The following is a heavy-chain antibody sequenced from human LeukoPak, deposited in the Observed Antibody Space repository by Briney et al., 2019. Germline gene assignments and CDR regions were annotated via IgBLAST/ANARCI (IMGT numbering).Heavy chain of an antibody. D-gene: IGHD4-23*01. V-gene: IGHV1-18*01. CDR1: GYTFTSYG. Sequence: ASVKVSCKASGYTFTSYGISWVRQAPGQGLEWMGWISAYNGNTNYAQKLQGRVTMTTDTSTSTAYMELRSLRSDDTAVYYCARDRPWPVATPGGYNWFDPWGQGTLVTVSS. CDR3: ARDRPWPVATPGGYNWFDP. J-gene: IGHJ5*02. CDR2: ISAYNGNT.